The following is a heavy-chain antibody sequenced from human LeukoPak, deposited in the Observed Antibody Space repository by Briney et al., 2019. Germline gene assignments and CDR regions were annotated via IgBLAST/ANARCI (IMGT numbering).Heavy chain of an antibody. CDR2: ISSSSSYI. Sequence: GGSLRLPCAASGFTFSFYTMNWVRQGPGKGLEWVSSISSSSSYIYYADSVKGRFTISRDNAKNSLYLQMNSLRAEDTAVYYCARVRAYYMDVWGKGTTVTVSS. J-gene: IGHJ6*03. CDR1: GFTFSFYT. CDR3: ARVRAYYMDV. V-gene: IGHV3-21*01.